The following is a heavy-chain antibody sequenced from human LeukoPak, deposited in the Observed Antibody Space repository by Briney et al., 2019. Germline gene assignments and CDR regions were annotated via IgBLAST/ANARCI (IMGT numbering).Heavy chain of an antibody. V-gene: IGHV3-64D*06. CDR2: ISSNGDNT. CDR3: TRDSALLGVAFDL. J-gene: IGHJ3*01. D-gene: IGHD2-15*01. Sequence: GGSLRLSCSASGFPFNTYAIHWVRQAPGKGLEYVTGISSNGDNTDFADSAKGRFTISRDNSKSTLFLQMNSLRAEDTAVYFCTRDSALLGVAFDLWGQGTVVTVSS. CDR1: GFPFNTYA.